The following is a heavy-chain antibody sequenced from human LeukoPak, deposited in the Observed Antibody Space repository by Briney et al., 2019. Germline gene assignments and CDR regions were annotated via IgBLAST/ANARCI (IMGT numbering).Heavy chain of an antibody. J-gene: IGHJ4*02. CDR2: IWYDGSNK. D-gene: IGHD4-17*01. CDR3: ARDIGDYGDYFDY. Sequence: TGGSLRLSCAASGFTFSSYGMHWVRQAPGKGLEWVAVIWYDGSNKYYADSVKGRFTISRDNSKNTLYLQMNSLRAEDTAVYYCARDIGDYGDYFDYWGQGTLVTVSS. CDR1: GFTFSSYG. V-gene: IGHV3-33*01.